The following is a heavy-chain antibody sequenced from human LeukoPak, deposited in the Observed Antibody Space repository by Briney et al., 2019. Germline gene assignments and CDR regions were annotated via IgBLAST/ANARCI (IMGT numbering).Heavy chain of an antibody. D-gene: IGHD4-17*01. CDR2: IKATNGNT. CDR1: GYTLINYA. V-gene: IGHV1-3*01. Sequence: ASVKVSCKASGYTLINYAIHWLRQAPGQRLEWMGWIKATNGNTTYSQKFQGRVTITRDTSASTAYMELSSLRFEDTSVYYCARYSDDAWFDPWGQGTLVTVSS. CDR3: ARYSDDAWFDP. J-gene: IGHJ5*02.